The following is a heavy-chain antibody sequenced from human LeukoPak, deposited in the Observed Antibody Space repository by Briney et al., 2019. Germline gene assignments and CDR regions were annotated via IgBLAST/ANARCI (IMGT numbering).Heavy chain of an antibody. V-gene: IGHV1-18*01. Sequence: ASVKVSCKGSGYSFTTYGISWVRQAPGQGLEWMGWISAYNGNTNYAQKLQGRVTMTTDTSTSTAYMELRSLRSDDTAVYYCARDVAAAGPGFDYWGQGTLVTVSS. CDR3: ARDVAAAGPGFDY. D-gene: IGHD6-13*01. CDR2: ISAYNGNT. J-gene: IGHJ4*02. CDR1: GYSFTTYG.